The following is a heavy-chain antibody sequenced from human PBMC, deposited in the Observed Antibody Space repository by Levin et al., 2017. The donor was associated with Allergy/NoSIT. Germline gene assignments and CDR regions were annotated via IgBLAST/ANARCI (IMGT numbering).Heavy chain of an antibody. CDR3: ASNFSMIRGYGNYGLDV. J-gene: IGHJ6*02. CDR1: GFTFTTYT. V-gene: IGHV3-30-3*01. CDR2: ISYDGSNE. Sequence: GESLKISCAASGFTFTTYTMHWVRQAPGKGLEWVTLISYDGSNEYYADFVKGRFTISRDTSKNILYLQMNTLRTEDTAVYYCASNFSMIRGYGNYGLDVWGQGTTVTVSS. D-gene: IGHD3-10*01.